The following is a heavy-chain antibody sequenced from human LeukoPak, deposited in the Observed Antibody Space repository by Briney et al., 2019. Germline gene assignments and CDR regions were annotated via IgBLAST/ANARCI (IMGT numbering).Heavy chain of an antibody. Sequence: PGGSLRLSCAASGFTFSSYAMHWVRQAPGKGLEWVAVISYDGSNKYYADSVKGRFTISRDNSKNTLYLQMNSLRAEDTAVYYCVRESKVVVRGLNWFDPWGQGTLVTVSS. CDR2: ISYDGSNK. J-gene: IGHJ5*02. V-gene: IGHV3-30-3*01. CDR3: VRESKVVVRGLNWFDP. D-gene: IGHD2-15*01. CDR1: GFTFSSYA.